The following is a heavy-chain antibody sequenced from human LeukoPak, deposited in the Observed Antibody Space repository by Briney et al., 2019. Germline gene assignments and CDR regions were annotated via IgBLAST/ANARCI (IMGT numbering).Heavy chain of an antibody. CDR1: GGSISSYY. D-gene: IGHD6-13*01. Sequence: SETLSLTCTVSGGSISSYYWSWIRQPPGKGLEWIGYIYYSGGTNYNPPLKSRVTISVDTSKNQFSLKLSSVTAADTAVYYCARYSDNWFDPWGQGTLVTVSS. V-gene: IGHV4-59*01. J-gene: IGHJ5*02. CDR2: IYYSGGT. CDR3: ARYSDNWFDP.